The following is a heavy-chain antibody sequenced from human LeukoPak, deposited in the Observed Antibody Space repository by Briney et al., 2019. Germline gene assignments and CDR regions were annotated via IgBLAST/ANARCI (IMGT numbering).Heavy chain of an antibody. V-gene: IGHV3-21*01. CDR3: VRELSGILGFDY. D-gene: IGHD6-13*01. J-gene: IGHJ4*02. Sequence: PGGSLRLSCEVSGFTLSSYTMNWVRQAPGKGLEWVSSISSISSYIYYAGSVKGRFTISRDNAKNSLYLQMNSLRAEDTAVYYCVRELSGILGFDYWGRGTLVTVSS. CDR1: GFTLSSYT. CDR2: ISSISSYI.